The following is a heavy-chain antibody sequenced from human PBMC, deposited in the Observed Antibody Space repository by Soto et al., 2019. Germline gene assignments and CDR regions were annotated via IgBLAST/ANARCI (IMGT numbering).Heavy chain of an antibody. J-gene: IGHJ6*02. CDR1: GFTFSSYA. CDR2: ISGSGGST. V-gene: IGHV3-23*01. D-gene: IGHD3-3*01. Sequence: GGSLRLSCAASGFTFSSYAMSWVRQAPGKGLEWVSAISGSGGSTYYADSVKGRFTISRDNSKNTLYLQMNSLRAEDTAVYYCAKDTYYDFWSGYPNAVYGMDVWGQGTTVTVS. CDR3: AKDTYYDFWSGYPNAVYGMDV.